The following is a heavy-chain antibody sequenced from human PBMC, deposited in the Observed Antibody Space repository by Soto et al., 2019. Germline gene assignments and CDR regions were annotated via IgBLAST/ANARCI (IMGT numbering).Heavy chain of an antibody. J-gene: IGHJ4*01. CDR1: GFTPRNFA. D-gene: IGHD6-19*01. Sequence: EVQLVESGGNWVQPGGSLRLTCADSGFTPRNFAVNWFRQAPGRGLEWVSYISGSSNAIYYADSVRGRFTTSRDNAENSLYLQMNSLRAEDTAVYYCVRGRLGFFDFWGHGTLVTVSS. CDR3: VRGRLGFFDF. CDR2: ISGSSNAI. V-gene: IGHV3-48*04.